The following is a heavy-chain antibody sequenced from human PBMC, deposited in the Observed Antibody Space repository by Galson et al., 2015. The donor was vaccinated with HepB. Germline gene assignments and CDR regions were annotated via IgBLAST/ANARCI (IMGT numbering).Heavy chain of an antibody. V-gene: IGHV1-46*01. CDR2: INPSGGST. D-gene: IGHD2-21*01. CDR3: ARDCYSLRGYDAFDI. J-gene: IGHJ3*02. Sequence: SVKVSCKASGYTFTSYYMHWVRQAPGQGLEWMGIINPSGGSTSYAQKFQGRVTMTRDTSTSTVYMELSSLRSEDTAVYYCARDCYSLRGYDAFDIWGQGTMVTVSS. CDR1: GYTFTSYY.